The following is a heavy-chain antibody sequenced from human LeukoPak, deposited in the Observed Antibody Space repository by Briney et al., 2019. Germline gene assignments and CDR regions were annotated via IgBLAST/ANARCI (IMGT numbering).Heavy chain of an antibody. CDR3: ARSSGTGTFSY. J-gene: IGHJ4*02. V-gene: IGHV4-59*05. CDR2: VYYGRSP. D-gene: IGHD6-25*01. Sequence: SETLSLTCTVSGGSISSYYWSWIRQPPGKGLEWIGSVYYGRSPYFNPSLESRATISVDTSKNHFSLKMSSVTAADTAVYYCARSSGTGTFSYWGQGTLVTVSS. CDR1: GGSISSYY.